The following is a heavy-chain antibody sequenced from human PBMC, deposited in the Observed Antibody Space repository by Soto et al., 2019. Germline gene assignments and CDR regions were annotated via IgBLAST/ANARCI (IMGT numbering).Heavy chain of an antibody. CDR3: ARGRGYSGDDLQEDGFDI. CDR2: MNPSGDRT. V-gene: IGHV1-46*01. CDR1: GYTFSSSY. J-gene: IGHJ3*02. D-gene: IGHD5-12*01. Sequence: QVQLMQAGTEVKEPGASVNLSCKASGYTFSSSYIHWVRQAPGQGLEWMGIMNPSGDRTNYAQNFQGRVTMTRDTATGTVYMELSSLRSEDTAVYYCARGRGYSGDDLQEDGFDIWGQGIMVTVS.